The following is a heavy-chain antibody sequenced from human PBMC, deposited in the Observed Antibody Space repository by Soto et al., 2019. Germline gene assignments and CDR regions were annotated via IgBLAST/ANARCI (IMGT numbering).Heavy chain of an antibody. CDR3: ARHRPDYGGLAHDY. CDR1: SGSINNYY. D-gene: IGHD4-17*01. Sequence: SETLSLTCTVSSGSINNYYWSWIRQPPGKGLEWIGYIYYSGSTNYNPSLKSRVTISVDTSKNQFSLKLSSVTAADTTVYYCARHRPDYGGLAHDYWGQGTVVTVSS. V-gene: IGHV4-59*08. J-gene: IGHJ4*02. CDR2: IYYSGST.